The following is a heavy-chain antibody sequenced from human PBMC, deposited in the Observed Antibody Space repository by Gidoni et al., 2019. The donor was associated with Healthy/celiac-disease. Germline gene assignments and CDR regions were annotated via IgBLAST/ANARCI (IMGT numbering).Heavy chain of an antibody. CDR2: ISYDGSNK. V-gene: IGHV3-30*18. Sequence: GLEWVAVISYDGSNKYYADSVKGRFTISRDNSKNTLYLQMNSLRAEDTAVYYCAKGSLAKVPYYYGSGSYSYPRDYWGQGTLVTVSS. J-gene: IGHJ4*02. CDR3: AKGSLAKVPYYYGSGSYSYPRDY. D-gene: IGHD3-10*01.